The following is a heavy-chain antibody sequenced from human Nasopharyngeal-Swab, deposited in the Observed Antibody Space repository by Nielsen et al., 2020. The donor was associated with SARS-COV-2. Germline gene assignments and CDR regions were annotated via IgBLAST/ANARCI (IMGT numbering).Heavy chain of an antibody. D-gene: IGHD4-23*01. J-gene: IGHJ4*02. CDR3: ARDGPDYGGNSEDY. CDR2: IYTSGST. CDR1: GGSISSYY. Sequence: SETLSLTCTVSGGSISSYYWSWIRQPAGKGLEWIGRIYTSGSTNYNPSLKSRVTISVDTSKNQFSLKLSSVPAADTAVYYCARDGPDYGGNSEDYWGQGTLVTVSS. V-gene: IGHV4-4*07.